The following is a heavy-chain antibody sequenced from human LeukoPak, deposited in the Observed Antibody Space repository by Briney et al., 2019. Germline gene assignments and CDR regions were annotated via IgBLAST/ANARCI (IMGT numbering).Heavy chain of an antibody. V-gene: IGHV3-23*01. D-gene: IGHD2-15*01. Sequence: GGSLRLSCAASGFTFSSYAMSWVRQAPGKGLEWVSAISGSGGSTYYADSVKGRFTISRDNSKNTLYLQMNSLRAEDAAVYYCAKGPDIVVVVAWGQGTLVTVSS. CDR3: AKGPDIVVVVA. J-gene: IGHJ5*02. CDR2: ISGSGGST. CDR1: GFTFSSYA.